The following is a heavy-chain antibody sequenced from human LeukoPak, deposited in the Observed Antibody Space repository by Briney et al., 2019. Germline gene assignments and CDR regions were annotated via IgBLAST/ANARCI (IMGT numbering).Heavy chain of an antibody. V-gene: IGHV4-59*01. Sequence: PSETLSLTCSVSGDSISGYYWSWIRQPPGKGLEWIGNIYYSGSANHNPSLKSRVTISRDTSKNQFSLKLTSVTTADTAVYYCARAGGVKTAAPDLDYWGQGTLVTVSS. CDR1: GDSISGYY. CDR3: ARAGGVKTAAPDLDY. J-gene: IGHJ4*02. CDR2: IYYSGSA. D-gene: IGHD6-25*01.